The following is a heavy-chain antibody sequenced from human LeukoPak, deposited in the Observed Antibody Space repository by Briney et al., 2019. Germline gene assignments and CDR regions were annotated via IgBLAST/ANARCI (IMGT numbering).Heavy chain of an antibody. Sequence: AESLRLSCAASGFTFSNYWVHWVRQAPGEGLVCVSLITSDGSSTSHADYVKGRFTISSDNAKNPLYLQMNSLRAEDTAVYYCARDYAVGESCDIWGQGTLVTVSS. J-gene: IGHJ3*02. CDR3: ARDYAVGESCDI. D-gene: IGHD3-16*01. CDR2: ITSDGSST. CDR1: GFTFSNYW. V-gene: IGHV3-74*01.